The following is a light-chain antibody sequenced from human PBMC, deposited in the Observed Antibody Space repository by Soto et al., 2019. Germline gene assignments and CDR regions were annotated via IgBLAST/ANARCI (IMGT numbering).Light chain of an antibody. CDR1: QSISNY. Sequence: DIHMTQSPSSLSASVGDRVTITCRASQSISNYLNWHQQKPGKAPNLLIYIASNLHSGVPSRFSGSGSGTDFTLTINSLQPEDFATYYCQQSYSTPYTFGQGTKVDIK. V-gene: IGKV1-39*01. J-gene: IGKJ2*01. CDR2: IAS. CDR3: QQSYSTPYT.